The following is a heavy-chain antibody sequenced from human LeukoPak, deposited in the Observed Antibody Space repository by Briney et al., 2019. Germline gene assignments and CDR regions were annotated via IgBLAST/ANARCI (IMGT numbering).Heavy chain of an antibody. CDR1: GFTCDEYA. J-gene: IGHJ4*02. CDR2: ISWAGGST. Sequence: GGSLRLSCAGSGFTCDEYAMHWVRPAPGKGREWVSLISWAGGSTYYADAVKGRFTISRDNSKNSLYLQMNSLRAEDTALDYCGTDKDFDSSGWYSSFDYRGQGTLVTASS. D-gene: IGHD6-19*01. V-gene: IGHV3-43D*04. CDR3: GTDKDFDSSGWYSSFDY.